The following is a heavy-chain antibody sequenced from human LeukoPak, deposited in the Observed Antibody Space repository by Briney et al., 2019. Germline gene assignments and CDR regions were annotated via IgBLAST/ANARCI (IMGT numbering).Heavy chain of an antibody. J-gene: IGHJ4*02. CDR1: GFTFSSYA. CDR2: ISYDGSNK. Sequence: GRSLRLSCAASGFTFSSYAMHWVRQAPGKGLEWVAVISYDGSNKYYTDSVKGRFTIYRDNSNNTLYLQMNSLRAEDTAVYYCARADVLRFLEWLTAPHYWGQGTLVTVSS. D-gene: IGHD3-3*01. V-gene: IGHV3-30-3*01. CDR3: ARADVLRFLEWLTAPHY.